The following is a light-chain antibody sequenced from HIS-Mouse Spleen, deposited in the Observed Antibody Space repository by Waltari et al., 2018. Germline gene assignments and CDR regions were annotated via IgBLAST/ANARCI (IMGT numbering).Light chain of an antibody. CDR2: EGS. J-gene: IGLJ2*01. CDR3: CSYAGSSTVV. Sequence: QSALTQPASVSGFPGQSITLPCSGTSSDVGRYNLVFWYQQHPGKAPKLMIYEGSKRPSGVSNRFSGSKSGNTASLTISGLQAEDEADYYCCSYAGSSTVVFGGGTKLTVL. CDR1: SSDVGRYNL. V-gene: IGLV2-23*01.